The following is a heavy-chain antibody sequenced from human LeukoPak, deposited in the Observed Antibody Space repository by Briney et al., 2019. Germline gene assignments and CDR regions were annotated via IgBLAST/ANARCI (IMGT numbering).Heavy chain of an antibody. CDR1: GGSISSYY. Sequence: SETLSLTRTVSGGSISSYYWSWIRQPPGKGLEWIGYIYYSGSTNYNPSLKSRVTISVDTSKSQFSLKLSSVTAADTAVYYCARVGRYFDWYIDYWGQGTLVTVSS. J-gene: IGHJ4*02. D-gene: IGHD3-9*01. CDR3: ARVGRYFDWYIDY. V-gene: IGHV4-59*01. CDR2: IYYSGST.